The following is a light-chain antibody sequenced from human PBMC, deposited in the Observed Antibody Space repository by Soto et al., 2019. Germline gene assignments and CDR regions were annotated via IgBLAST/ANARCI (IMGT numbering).Light chain of an antibody. CDR3: SSYAGTKML. J-gene: IGLJ2*01. V-gene: IGLV2-8*01. Sequence: QSALTQPPSASGSPGQSVTLPCTGTSNDVGGYNYVSWYQQHPVKAPKLIIFEVTKRPSGFPDRFSGSKSDNTASLTVSGLQAEDEAHYYCSSYAGTKMLFGGGTKLTVL. CDR2: EVT. CDR1: SNDVGGYNY.